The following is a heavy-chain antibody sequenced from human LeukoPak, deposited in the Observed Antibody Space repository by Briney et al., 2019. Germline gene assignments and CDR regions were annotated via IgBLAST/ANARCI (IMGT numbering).Heavy chain of an antibody. CDR3: ARDEYYYDSSGYYYEGHFDY. CDR1: GCTFTSYG. D-gene: IGHD3-22*01. Sequence: ASVKVSCKASGCTFTSYGINWVRQAPGQGLEWMGWISAYNGNTNYAQKLQGRVTMTTDTSTSTAYMELRSLRSDDTAVYYCARDEYYYDSSGYYYEGHFDYWGQGTLVTVSS. CDR2: ISAYNGNT. J-gene: IGHJ4*02. V-gene: IGHV1-18*01.